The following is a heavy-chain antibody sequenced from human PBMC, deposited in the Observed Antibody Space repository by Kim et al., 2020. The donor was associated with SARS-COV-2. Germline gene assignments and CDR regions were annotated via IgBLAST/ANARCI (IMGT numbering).Heavy chain of an antibody. V-gene: IGHV4-59*01. Sequence: LKSRVTISVDTSKNQFSLNLSSVTAADTAVYYCARSAVNTAMVVYYFDYWGQGTLVTVSS. J-gene: IGHJ4*02. D-gene: IGHD5-18*01. CDR3: ARSAVNTAMVVYYFDY.